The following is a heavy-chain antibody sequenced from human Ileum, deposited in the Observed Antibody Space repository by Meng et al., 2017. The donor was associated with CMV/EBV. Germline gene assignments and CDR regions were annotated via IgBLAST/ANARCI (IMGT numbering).Heavy chain of an antibody. J-gene: IGHJ4*02. Sequence: GGSLRLSCAASGGTLSNYVMTWVRQAPGKGLEWASSISSSSNYIYYADSVAGRFTISRDYSKNSLYLQMTSLRAEDTAVYYCARDPDHDRYGSGRCLDYWGQGTLVTVSS. V-gene: IGHV3-21*01. D-gene: IGHD3-10*01. CDR2: ISSSSNYI. CDR1: GGTLSNYV. CDR3: ARDPDHDRYGSGRCLDY.